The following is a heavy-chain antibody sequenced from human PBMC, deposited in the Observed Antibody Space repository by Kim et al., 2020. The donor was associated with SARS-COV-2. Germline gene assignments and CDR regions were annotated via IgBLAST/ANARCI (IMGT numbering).Heavy chain of an antibody. CDR3: ARGSSDWPGIDY. CDR2: INAGDGSNP. D-gene: IGHD6-19*01. V-gene: IGHV3-74*01. CDR1: GFTLSPYW. Sequence: GGSLRLSCAASGFTLSPYWMHWVRQVPGKSLEWLSRINAGDGSNPSYADSVKGRFTICSDNAKNTYYLQMDGLRVEDTAEYYCARGSSDWPGIDYCGEG. J-gene: IGHJ4*02.